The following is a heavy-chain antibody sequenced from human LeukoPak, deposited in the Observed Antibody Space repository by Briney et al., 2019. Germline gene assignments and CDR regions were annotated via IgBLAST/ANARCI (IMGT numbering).Heavy chain of an antibody. CDR2: ISPDGRSE. V-gene: IGHV3-30*18. Sequence: PGGSLRLSCAGSEFTFRSYGMHWVRQSPGKGLEWLALISPDGRSEYYTDSVKGRFTISRDNSKNTVYLQMNRLRPEDTAVYYCVKDYGGVSNFWGQGTLVTVCS. CDR1: EFTFRSYG. J-gene: IGHJ4*02. CDR3: VKDYGGVSNF. D-gene: IGHD3-16*01.